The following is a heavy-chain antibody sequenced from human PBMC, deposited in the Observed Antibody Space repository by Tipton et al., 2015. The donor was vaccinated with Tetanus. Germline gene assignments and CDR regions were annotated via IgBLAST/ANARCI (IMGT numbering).Heavy chain of an antibody. CDR1: GFIFRNYK. D-gene: IGHD3-16*01. V-gene: IGHV3-21*01. CDR2: ISSTSSYI. CDR3: ASGGTLDY. Sequence: SLRLSCEVSGFIFRNYKMNWVRQAPGKGLEWISSISSTSSYIYYAASVKDRFTISRDNAKNSLYLHMNSLRAEDTAVYYCASGGTLDYWGQGTVVSVSS. J-gene: IGHJ4*02.